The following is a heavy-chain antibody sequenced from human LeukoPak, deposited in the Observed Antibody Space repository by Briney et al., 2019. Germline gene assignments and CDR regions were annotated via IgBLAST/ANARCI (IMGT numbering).Heavy chain of an antibody. D-gene: IGHD2-21*02. J-gene: IGHJ4*02. CDR2: IKQDGSEK. CDR1: GFTFSSYW. Sequence: PGGSLRLSCAASGFTFSSYWMSWVRQAPGKGLEWVANIKQDGSEKYYVDSVKGRFTISRDNAKNSLYLQMNSLRAEDTAVYYCARDLDSLAYCGGDCYSVSIDYWGQGTLVTVSS. V-gene: IGHV3-7*01. CDR3: ARDLDSLAYCGGDCYSVSIDY.